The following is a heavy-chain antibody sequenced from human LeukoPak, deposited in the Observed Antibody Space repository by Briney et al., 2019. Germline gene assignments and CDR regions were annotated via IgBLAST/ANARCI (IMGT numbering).Heavy chain of an antibody. D-gene: IGHD1-26*01. J-gene: IGHJ4*02. Sequence: PSETLSRTCTVSGGSIRSYYRSWIRQPPGKGLEWIGYIHFSGITNYNPSLKSRVTISIDTSKNQFSLRLSSVTAADTAVYYCVSGLWEEPGCHRGQVPMPTVSS. CDR2: IHFSGIT. CDR1: GGSIRSYY. CDR3: VSGLWEEPGCH. V-gene: IGHV4-59*01.